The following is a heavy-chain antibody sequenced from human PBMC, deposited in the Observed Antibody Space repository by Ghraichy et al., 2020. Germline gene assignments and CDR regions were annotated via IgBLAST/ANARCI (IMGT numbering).Heavy chain of an antibody. J-gene: IGHJ4*02. Sequence: GESLNISCAASGFTFSSYWMNWVSQAPGKGLEWVANIKQDGSEIYYVDSVKGRFTISRDNAKNSLYLRMSSLRAEDTAVYYCTRDAYYYHSSGYYPYFDYWGQGTLVTVSS. D-gene: IGHD3-22*01. CDR1: GFTFSSYW. CDR2: IKQDGSEI. CDR3: TRDAYYYHSSGYYPYFDY. V-gene: IGHV3-7*01.